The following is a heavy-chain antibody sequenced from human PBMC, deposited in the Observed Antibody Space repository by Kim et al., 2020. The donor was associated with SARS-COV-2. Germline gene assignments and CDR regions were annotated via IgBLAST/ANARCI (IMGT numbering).Heavy chain of an antibody. D-gene: IGHD6-19*01. Sequence: TNCNPSLKSRVTITVDTSKNHFSLKLSSVTAANTAVYYCARRSSGWYFGYWGQGTLVTVSS. J-gene: IGHJ4*02. CDR2: T. CDR3: ARRSSGWYFGY. V-gene: IGHV4-34*01.